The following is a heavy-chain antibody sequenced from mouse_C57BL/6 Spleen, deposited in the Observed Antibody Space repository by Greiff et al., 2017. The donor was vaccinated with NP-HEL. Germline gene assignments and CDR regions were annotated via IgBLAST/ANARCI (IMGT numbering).Heavy chain of an antibody. CDR1: GYTFTSYW. CDR3: ARRGLLRNFDY. V-gene: IGHV1-61*01. CDR2: IYPSDSET. J-gene: IGHJ2*01. Sequence: VQLQQPGAELVRPGSSVKLSCKASGYTFTSYWMDWVKQRPGQGLEWIGNIYPSDSETHYNQKFKDKATLTVDKSSSTAYMQLSSLTSEDSAVYYCARRGLLRNFDYWGQGTTLTVSS. D-gene: IGHD1-1*01.